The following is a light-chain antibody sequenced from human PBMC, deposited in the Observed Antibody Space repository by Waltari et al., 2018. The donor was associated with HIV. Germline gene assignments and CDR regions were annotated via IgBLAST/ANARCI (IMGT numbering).Light chain of an antibody. CDR2: DVS. CDR1: SSDVGGYNY. Sequence: QSALTQPRSVSGSPGQSVTISCTGTSSDVGGYNYVSWYQQHPGKAPKLMICDVSKRPSGVPDRFAGSKSGNTASLTSSGLQAEDEADYYCCSYAGSYGYVFGTGTKVTVL. V-gene: IGLV2-11*01. CDR3: CSYAGSYGYV. J-gene: IGLJ1*01.